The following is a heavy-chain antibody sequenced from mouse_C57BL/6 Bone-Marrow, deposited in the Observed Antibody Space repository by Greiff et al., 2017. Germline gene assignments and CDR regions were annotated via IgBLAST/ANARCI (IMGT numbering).Heavy chain of an antibody. J-gene: IGHJ2*01. CDR3: TTVVHY. V-gene: IGHV14-4*01. CDR2: IDPENGDT. CDR1: GFNIKDDY. D-gene: IGHD1-1*01. Sequence: VQLQQSGAELVRPGASVTLSCTASGFNIKDDYMHWVKQRPEQGLEWIGWIDPENGDTEYASKFQGKATIKADPSSNTAYLQLSSLTSEDTAVYYCTTVVHYWGQGTTLTVSS.